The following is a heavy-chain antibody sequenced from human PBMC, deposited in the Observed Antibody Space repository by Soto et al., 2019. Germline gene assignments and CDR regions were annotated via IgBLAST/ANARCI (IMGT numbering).Heavy chain of an antibody. V-gene: IGHV3-48*01. D-gene: IGHD2-8*01. J-gene: IGHJ6*03. CDR3: AREYEGVSFYYYYYMDV. CDR1: GFTFRRYN. CDR2: ISSSSSSAI. Sequence: PGGSLRLSCVASGFTFRRYNLNWVRQAPGKGLEWVSYISSSSSSAIYYADSVKGRFTISRDNAKNSLYLQMNSLRADDTAVYYCAREYEGVSFYYYYYMDVWGKGTTVTVSS.